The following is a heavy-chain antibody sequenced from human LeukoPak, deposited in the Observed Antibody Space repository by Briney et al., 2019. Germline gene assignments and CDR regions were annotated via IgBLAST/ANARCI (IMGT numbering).Heavy chain of an antibody. Sequence: ASVKVSCKASGYTFTCYYMHWVRQAPGQGLEWMGWINPNSGGTNYAQKFQGRVTTTRDTSIRTAYMELSRLRSDDTAVYYCARGITGTTPYYFDYWGQGTLVTVSS. J-gene: IGHJ4*02. D-gene: IGHD1-7*01. CDR1: GYTFTCYY. CDR3: ARGITGTTPYYFDY. CDR2: INPNSGGT. V-gene: IGHV1-2*02.